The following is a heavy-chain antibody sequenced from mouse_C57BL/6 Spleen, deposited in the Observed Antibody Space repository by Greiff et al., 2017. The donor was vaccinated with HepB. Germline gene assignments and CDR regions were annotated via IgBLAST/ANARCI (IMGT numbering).Heavy chain of an antibody. Sequence: VQLMESGPELVKPGASVKISCKASGYAFSSSWMNWVKQRPGKGLEWIGRIYPGDGDTNYNGKFKGKATLTADKSSSTAYMQLSSLTSEDSAVYFCATSSGSPFAYWGQGTLVTVSA. CDR1: GYAFSSSW. CDR3: ATSSGSPFAY. V-gene: IGHV1-82*01. CDR2: IYPGDGDT. J-gene: IGHJ3*01. D-gene: IGHD1-3*01.